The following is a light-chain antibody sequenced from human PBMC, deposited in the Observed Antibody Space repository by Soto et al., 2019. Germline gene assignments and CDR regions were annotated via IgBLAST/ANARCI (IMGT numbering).Light chain of an antibody. CDR1: NIGSKS. V-gene: IGLV3-21*02. J-gene: IGLJ3*02. CDR3: QVWDSSSDHPGV. CDR2: DDS. Sequence: SYVLTQPPSVSVAPGQTARISCGGNNIGSKSVHWYQQRPGQAPVLVVFDDSDRPSGIPERFSGSNSGNTATLTISRVEAGDEADYHCQVWDSSSDHPGVFGGGTKLTVL.